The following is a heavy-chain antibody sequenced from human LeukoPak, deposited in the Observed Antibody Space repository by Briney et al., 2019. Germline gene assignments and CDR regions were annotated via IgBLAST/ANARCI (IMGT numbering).Heavy chain of an antibody. J-gene: IGHJ4*02. V-gene: IGHV4-39*01. CDR3: ARHADYVCGSYRLGYFDY. Sequence: SETLSLTCTVSGGSISSSSYYWGWIRQPPGKGLEWIGSIYYSGSTYYNPSLKSRVTISVDTSKNQFSLKLSSVTAADTAVYYCARHADYVCGSYRLGYFDYWGQGTLVTVSS. D-gene: IGHD3-16*02. CDR2: IYYSGST. CDR1: GGSISSSSYY.